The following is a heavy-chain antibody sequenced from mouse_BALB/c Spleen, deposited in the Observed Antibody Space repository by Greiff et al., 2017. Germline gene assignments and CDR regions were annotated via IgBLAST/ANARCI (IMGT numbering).Heavy chain of an antibody. J-gene: IGHJ3*01. CDR3: ARRSTMMGFAY. D-gene: IGHD2-3*01. CDR1: GFDFSRYW. Sequence: EVQLQQSGGGLVQPGGSLKLSCAASGFDFSRYWMSWVRQAPGKGLEWIGEINPDSSTINYTPSLKDKFIISRDNAKNTLYLQMSKVGSEDTALYYCARRSTMMGFAYWGQGTLVTVSA. V-gene: IGHV4-1*02. CDR2: INPDSSTI.